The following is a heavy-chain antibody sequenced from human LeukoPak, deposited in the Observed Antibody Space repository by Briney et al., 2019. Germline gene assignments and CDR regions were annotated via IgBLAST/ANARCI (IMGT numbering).Heavy chain of an antibody. V-gene: IGHV5-51*01. Sequence: GESLKISCQASGYTFTSYWIGWVRQMPGKGLEWMGIIYPDDSDARYSPSFQGQVNFSVDKSISTAYLHWSSLKASDIGMYYCAASYASGSYPGYWGQGTLVTVSS. D-gene: IGHD3-10*01. J-gene: IGHJ4*02. CDR2: IYPDDSDA. CDR1: GYTFTSYW. CDR3: AASYASGSYPGY.